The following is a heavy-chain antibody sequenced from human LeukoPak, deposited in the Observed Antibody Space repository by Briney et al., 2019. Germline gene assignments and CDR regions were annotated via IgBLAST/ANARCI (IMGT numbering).Heavy chain of an antibody. J-gene: IGHJ5*02. CDR3: AKDMRS. Sequence: GGSLRLSCAASGFTFDDYAMHWVRQAPGKGLEWVSGISWNSGSIGYADSVKGRFTTSRDNAKNSLYLQMNSLRAEDTALYYCAKDMRSWGQGTLVTVSS. V-gene: IGHV3-9*01. CDR1: GFTFDDYA. CDR2: ISWNSGSI.